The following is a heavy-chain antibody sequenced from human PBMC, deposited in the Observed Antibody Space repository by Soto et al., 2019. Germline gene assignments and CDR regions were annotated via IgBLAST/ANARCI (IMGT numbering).Heavy chain of an antibody. CDR1: GYSFTSYW. CDR3: ARLPRDSGYHYYGMDV. J-gene: IGHJ6*02. Sequence: GESLKISCNGSGYSFTSYWISWGRQMPGKGLEWMGRIDPSDSYTNYSPSFQGHVTISADKSISTAHLQWSSLKASDTAMYYCARLPRDSGYHYYGMDVWGQGATVTVSS. D-gene: IGHD3-10*01. CDR2: IDPSDSYT. V-gene: IGHV5-10-1*01.